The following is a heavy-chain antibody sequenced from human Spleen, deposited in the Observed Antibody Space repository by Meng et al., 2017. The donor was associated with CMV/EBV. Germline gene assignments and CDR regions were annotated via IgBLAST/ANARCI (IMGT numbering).Heavy chain of an antibody. Sequence: YYWSWNRQPPGEGLEWIGESNHDGSTNYSPSLKSRVTISVDTSKNQFSLKLSSVTAADTAVYYCARGRGYYDSSGYYLPKGLYYFDYWGQGTLVTVSS. CDR1: YY. CDR3: ARGRGYYDSSGYYLPKGLYYFDY. V-gene: IGHV4-34*01. J-gene: IGHJ4*02. CDR2: SNHDGST. D-gene: IGHD3-22*01.